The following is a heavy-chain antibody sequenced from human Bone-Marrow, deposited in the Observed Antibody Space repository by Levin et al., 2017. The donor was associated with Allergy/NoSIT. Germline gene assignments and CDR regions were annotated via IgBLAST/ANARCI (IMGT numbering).Heavy chain of an antibody. CDR1: IFTFNMFG. CDR3: VKDRRDFGELMSPENY. D-gene: IGHD3-10*01. V-gene: IGHV3-30*18. Sequence: GGSLRLSCAPSIFTFNMFGIHWVRQAPGKGLEWVAAISFDGQTKYYVDSVKGRFTISRDNSNDTVYLHMNSLKVEDTALYYCVKDRRDFGELMSPENYWGRGTLVTVSS. CDR2: ISFDGQTK. J-gene: IGHJ4*02.